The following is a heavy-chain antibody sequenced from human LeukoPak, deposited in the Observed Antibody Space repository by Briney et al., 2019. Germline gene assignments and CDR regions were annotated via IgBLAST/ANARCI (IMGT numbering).Heavy chain of an antibody. Sequence: GGSLRLSCAASGFTFSSYGMHWVRQAPGKGLEWVAVISYDGSNKYYADSVKGRFTISRDNSKNTLYLQMNSLRAEDTAVYYCAESLPGVTTLDYWGQGTLVTVSS. CDR2: ISYDGSNK. J-gene: IGHJ4*02. V-gene: IGHV3-30*18. CDR1: GFTFSSYG. CDR3: AESLPGVTTLDY. D-gene: IGHD4-17*01.